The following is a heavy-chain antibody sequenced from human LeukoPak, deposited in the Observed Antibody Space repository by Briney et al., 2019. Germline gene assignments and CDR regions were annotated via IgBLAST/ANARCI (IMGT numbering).Heavy chain of an antibody. Sequence: PGRSLRLSCAASGFTFSSYGMHWVRQAPGKGLEWVAVISYDGSNKYYADSVKGRFTISRDNSKNTLYLQMNSLRAEDTAVYYCARGGSYYVYWGQGTLVTVSS. CDR1: GFTFSSYG. D-gene: IGHD1-26*01. J-gene: IGHJ4*02. V-gene: IGHV3-30*03. CDR2: ISYDGSNK. CDR3: ARGGSYYVY.